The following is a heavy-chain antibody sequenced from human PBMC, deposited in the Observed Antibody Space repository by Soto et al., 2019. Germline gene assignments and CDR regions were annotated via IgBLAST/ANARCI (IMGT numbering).Heavy chain of an antibody. CDR3: ARGRDNWNSDAFDI. CDR1: GYTFTSYD. V-gene: IGHV1-8*01. D-gene: IGHD1-7*01. CDR2: MNPNSGNT. J-gene: IGHJ3*02. Sequence: ASVKVSCKASGYTFTSYDINWVRQATGQGLEWMGWMNPNSGNTGYAQKFQGRVTMTRNTSISTAYMELSSLRPEDTAVYYCARGRDNWNSDAFDIWGQGTMVTVSS.